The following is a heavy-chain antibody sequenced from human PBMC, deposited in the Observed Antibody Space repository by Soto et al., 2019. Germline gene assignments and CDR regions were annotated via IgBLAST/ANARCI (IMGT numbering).Heavy chain of an antibody. CDR3: AKLPSGSHIVVVTATP. CDR2: ISYDGSNK. Sequence: PGGSLRLSCAASGFTFSSYGMHWVRQAPGKGLEWVAVISYDGSNKYYADSVKGRFTISRDNSKNTLYLQMNSLRAEDTAVYYCAKLPSGSHIVVVTATPWGQGTLVTVSS. V-gene: IGHV3-30*18. J-gene: IGHJ5*02. D-gene: IGHD2-21*02. CDR1: GFTFSSYG.